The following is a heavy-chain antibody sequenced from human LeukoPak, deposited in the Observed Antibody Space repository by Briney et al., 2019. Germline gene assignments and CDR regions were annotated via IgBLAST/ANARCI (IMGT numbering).Heavy chain of an antibody. CDR1: GFTFSSYE. V-gene: IGHV3-48*03. CDR2: ISSSGSTI. J-gene: IGHJ6*04. CDR3: AELGITMIGGV. D-gene: IGHD3-10*02. Sequence: GGSLRLSCAASGFTFSSYEMDWVRQAPGKGLEWVSYISSSGSTIYYADSVKGRFTISRDNAKNSLYLQMNSLRAGDTAVYYCAELGITMIGGVWGKGTTVTISS.